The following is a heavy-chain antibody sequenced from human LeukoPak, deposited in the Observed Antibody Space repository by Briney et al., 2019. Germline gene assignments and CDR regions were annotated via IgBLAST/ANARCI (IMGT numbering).Heavy chain of an antibody. CDR2: IYYSGST. D-gene: IGHD2-8*02. J-gene: IGHJ4*02. CDR1: GGSISSGGYY. V-gene: IGHV4-31*03. Sequence: TLPLTCTVSGGSISSGGYYWSWIRQHPGKGLEWIGYIYYSGSTYYNPSLKSRVTISVDTSKNQFSLKLSSVTAADTAVYYCARDRGTDGFDYWGQGTLVTVSS. CDR3: ARDRGTDGFDY.